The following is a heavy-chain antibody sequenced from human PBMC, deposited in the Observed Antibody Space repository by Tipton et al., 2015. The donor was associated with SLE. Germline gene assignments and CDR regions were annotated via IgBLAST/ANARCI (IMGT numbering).Heavy chain of an antibody. V-gene: IGHV4-34*01. CDR1: GGSFSGYY. Sequence: TLSLTCAVYGGSFSGYYWSWIRQPPGKGLEWIGEINHSGSTNYNPSLKSRVTISVDTSKNQFSLKLSSVTAADTAVYYCARWDPQIGVPAAVWVDAFDIWGKGTMVTVSS. CDR2: INHSGST. D-gene: IGHD2-2*01. J-gene: IGHJ3*02. CDR3: ARWDPQIGVPAAVWVDAFDI.